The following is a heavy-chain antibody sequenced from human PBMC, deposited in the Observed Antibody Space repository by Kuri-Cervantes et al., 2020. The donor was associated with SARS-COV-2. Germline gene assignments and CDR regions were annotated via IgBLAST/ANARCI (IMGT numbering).Heavy chain of an antibody. CDR1: GDTFTSYY. CDR2: INPSGGST. Sequence: ASVKVSCKASGDTFTSYYMHWVRQAPGQGLEWMGIINPSGGSTSYAQKFQGRVTMTRDTSTSTVYMELSSLRSEDTAVYYCARDNGSWDIVVVVALDIWGQGTMVTVSS. CDR3: ARDNGSWDIVVVVALDI. V-gene: IGHV1-46*01. J-gene: IGHJ3*02. D-gene: IGHD2-15*01.